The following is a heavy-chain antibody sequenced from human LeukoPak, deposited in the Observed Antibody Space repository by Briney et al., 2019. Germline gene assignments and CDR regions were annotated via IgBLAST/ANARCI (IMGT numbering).Heavy chain of an antibody. D-gene: IGHD5-24*01. V-gene: IGHV3-64*01. CDR2: ISSNGGST. CDR1: GFTFSSYA. Sequence: GGSLSLSCAASGFTFSSYAMRWVRQAPGKGLEYVSAISSNGGSTYYANSVKGRFTISRDNSKNTLYLQMGSLRAEYMAVYYCARGSDGYRYFDYWGQGTLVTVSS. J-gene: IGHJ4*02. CDR3: ARGSDGYRYFDY.